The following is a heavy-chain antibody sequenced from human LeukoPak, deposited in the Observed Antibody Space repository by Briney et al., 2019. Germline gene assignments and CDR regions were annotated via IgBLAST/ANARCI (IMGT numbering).Heavy chain of an antibody. CDR3: ARDGYYYDSSGYYAFDI. CDR1: GGSISSYY. J-gene: IGHJ3*02. D-gene: IGHD3-22*01. Sequence: SETLSLTCTVSGGSISSYYWSWIRQPPGKGLEWVGYIYSSGSTNYNPSLKSRVTISVDTSKNQFSLKLSSVTAADTAVYYCARDGYYYDSSGYYAFDIWGQGTMVTVSS. CDR2: IYSSGST. V-gene: IGHV4-59*01.